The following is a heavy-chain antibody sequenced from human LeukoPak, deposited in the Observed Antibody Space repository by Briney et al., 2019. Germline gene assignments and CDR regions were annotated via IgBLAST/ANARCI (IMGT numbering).Heavy chain of an antibody. CDR3: AREHYYDSSPY. CDR1: GFAFSTYS. Sequence: GGSLRLSCAASGFAFSTYSMNWVRQAPRKGLEWVSSISSSSTYIYYADSVKGRFTISRDNAKNSLYLQMNSLRAEDTAVYYCAREHYYDSSPYWGQGTLVTVSS. V-gene: IGHV3-21*01. CDR2: ISSSSTYI. J-gene: IGHJ4*02. D-gene: IGHD3-22*01.